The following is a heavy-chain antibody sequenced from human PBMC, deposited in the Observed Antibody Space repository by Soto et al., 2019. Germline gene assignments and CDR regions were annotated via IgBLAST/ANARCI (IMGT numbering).Heavy chain of an antibody. Sequence: GSLRFSCAASGFTFSSYGMHLVRQAPGKGLEWVAVISYDGSNKYYADSVEGRFTISRDNSKNTLYLQMNSLRAEDTAVYYCAKEDSSGWQRIYGMDVWGQGTTVTVSS. CDR3: AKEDSSGWQRIYGMDV. J-gene: IGHJ6*02. V-gene: IGHV3-30*18. D-gene: IGHD6-19*01. CDR1: GFTFSSYG. CDR2: ISYDGSNK.